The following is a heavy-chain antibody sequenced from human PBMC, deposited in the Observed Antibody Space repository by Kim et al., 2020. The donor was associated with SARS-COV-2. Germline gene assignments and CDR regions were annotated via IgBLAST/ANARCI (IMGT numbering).Heavy chain of an antibody. V-gene: IGHV4-4*02. D-gene: IGHD3-10*01. Sequence: SETLSHTCAVSGGSISSSNWWSWVRQPPGKGLEWIGEIYHSGSTNYNPSLKSRVTISVDKSKNQFSLKLSSVTAADTAVYYCARYLGRGGYYGMDVWGQGTTVTVSS. CDR2: IYHSGST. J-gene: IGHJ6*02. CDR1: GGSISSSNW. CDR3: ARYLGRGGYYGMDV.